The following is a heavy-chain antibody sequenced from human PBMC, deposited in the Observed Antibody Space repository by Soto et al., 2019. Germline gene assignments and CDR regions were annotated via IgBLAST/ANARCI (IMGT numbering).Heavy chain of an antibody. J-gene: IGHJ3*02. CDR3: ARDREYCSSSSCYYDALDM. CDR2: LKQDGGEK. CDR1: GLSLGTYW. D-gene: IGHD2-2*01. V-gene: IGHV3-7*01. Sequence: VQLVDSGGGLFQPGGSLRLSFECSGLSLGTYWRSWVGQAPGKGLEWVPKLKQDGGEKYYVDSVEGRFTVSRDNAGNSLSLQMNSLKVEDTAVYYCARDREYCSSSSCYYDALDMWGQGTVVTVSS.